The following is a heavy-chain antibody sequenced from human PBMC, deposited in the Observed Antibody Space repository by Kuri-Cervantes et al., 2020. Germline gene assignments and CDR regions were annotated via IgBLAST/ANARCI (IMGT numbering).Heavy chain of an antibody. V-gene: IGHV1-2*04. CDR2: INPNSGGT. CDR1: GGTFSSYA. J-gene: IGHJ6*03. Sequence: ASVKVSCKASGGTFSSYAISWVRQAPGQGLEWMGWINPNSGGTNYAQKFQGWVTMTRDTSISTAYMELSRLRSDDTAVCYCARATTVTTGYYMDVWGKGTTVTVSS. CDR3: ARATTVTTGYYMDV. D-gene: IGHD4-11*01.